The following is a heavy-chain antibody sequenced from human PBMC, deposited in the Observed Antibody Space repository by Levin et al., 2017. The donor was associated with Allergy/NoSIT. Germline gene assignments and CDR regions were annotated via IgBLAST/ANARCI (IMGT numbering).Heavy chain of an antibody. J-gene: IGHJ4*02. V-gene: IGHV3-23*01. D-gene: IGHD6-19*01. CDR2: IINSGVGT. CDR1: GFTFNNSA. Sequence: ESLKISCAASGFTFNNSAMSWVRQAPGKGLEWVSAIINSGVGTYYADSVKGRFTISRDNSKNTMYLQMNSLRAEDTAVYFCAKDAIRGSDQPYYFDYWGQGTLVTASS. CDR3: AKDAIRGSDQPYYFDY.